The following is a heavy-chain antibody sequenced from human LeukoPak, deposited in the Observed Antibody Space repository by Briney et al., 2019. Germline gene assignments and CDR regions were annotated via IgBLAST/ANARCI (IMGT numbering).Heavy chain of an antibody. V-gene: IGHV3-30*18. Sequence: GGSLRLSCAASGFTFSSYGMHWVRQAPGKGLEWVAVISYDGSYKYNADSVRSRFTISRDNSKNTLYLQMNSLRAEDTAVYYCAKVRYSSSYYYGMDVWGQGTTVTVSS. CDR1: GFTFSSYG. D-gene: IGHD6-13*01. J-gene: IGHJ6*02. CDR2: ISYDGSYK. CDR3: AKVRYSSSYYYGMDV.